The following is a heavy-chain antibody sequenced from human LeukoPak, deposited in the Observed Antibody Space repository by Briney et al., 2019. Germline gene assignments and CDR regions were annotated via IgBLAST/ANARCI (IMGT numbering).Heavy chain of an antibody. D-gene: IGHD4-17*01. Sequence: SETLSLTCTVSGYSISSGYYWGWIRQPPGKGLEWIGSIYHSGSTYYNPSLKGRVTISVDTSKNQFSLKLSSVTAADTAVYYCARDQAGPDYGDSPPYYYMDVWGKGTTVTVSS. J-gene: IGHJ6*03. CDR3: ARDQAGPDYGDSPPYYYMDV. V-gene: IGHV4-38-2*02. CDR2: IYHSGST. CDR1: GYSISSGYY.